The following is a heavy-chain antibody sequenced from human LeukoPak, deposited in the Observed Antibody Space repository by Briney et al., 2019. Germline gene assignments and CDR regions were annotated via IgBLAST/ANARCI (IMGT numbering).Heavy chain of an antibody. Sequence: ASVKVSCKASGYTFTSYDINWVRQATGQGLEWTGWMNPNSGNTGYAQKFQGRVTITRNTSISTAYMELSSLRSEDTAVYYCAREAADGWFDPWGQGTLVTVSS. CDR3: AREAADGWFDP. CDR1: GYTFTSYD. D-gene: IGHD6-25*01. CDR2: MNPNSGNT. J-gene: IGHJ5*02. V-gene: IGHV1-8*03.